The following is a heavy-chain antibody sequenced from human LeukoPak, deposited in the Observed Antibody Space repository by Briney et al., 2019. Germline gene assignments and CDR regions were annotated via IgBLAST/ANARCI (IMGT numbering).Heavy chain of an antibody. V-gene: IGHV4-30-2*05. J-gene: IGHJ4*02. Sequence: PSETLSLTCAVSGVSISSGGYSWSWIRQPPGKGLEWIGYIYYSGSTYYNPSLKSRVTISVDTSKNQFSLKLSSVTAADTAVYYCARGVGYCSSTSCTPIDYWGQGTLVTVSS. CDR1: GVSISSGGYS. D-gene: IGHD2-2*01. CDR2: IYYSGST. CDR3: ARGVGYCSSTSCTPIDY.